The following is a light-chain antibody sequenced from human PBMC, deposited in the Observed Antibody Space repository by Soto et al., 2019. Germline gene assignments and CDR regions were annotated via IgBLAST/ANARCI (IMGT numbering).Light chain of an antibody. CDR1: QIVSR. CDR2: DIS. J-gene: IGKJ5*01. V-gene: IGKV3-11*01. Sequence: EIVLTQSPATLSLSPGDRASLSCRASQIVSRLAWYQQKPGQALRLLIYDISNRATGVPARFSGSGSGTDFTLTISSLEPEDFAVYYCQQGSNWITFGQGTRLEIE. CDR3: QQGSNWIT.